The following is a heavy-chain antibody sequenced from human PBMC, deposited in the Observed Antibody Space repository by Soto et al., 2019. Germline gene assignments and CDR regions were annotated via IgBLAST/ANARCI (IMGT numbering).Heavy chain of an antibody. Sequence: GGSLRLSCAASGFTFSSYWMSWVRQAPGKGLEWVSAISGSGGSTYYADSVKGRFTISRDNSKNTLYLQMNSLRAEDTAVYYCAKLGYHIAQRPTFDYWGQGTLVTVSS. V-gene: IGHV3-23*01. J-gene: IGHJ4*02. D-gene: IGHD5-12*01. CDR2: ISGSGGST. CDR3: AKLGYHIAQRPTFDY. CDR1: GFTFSSYW.